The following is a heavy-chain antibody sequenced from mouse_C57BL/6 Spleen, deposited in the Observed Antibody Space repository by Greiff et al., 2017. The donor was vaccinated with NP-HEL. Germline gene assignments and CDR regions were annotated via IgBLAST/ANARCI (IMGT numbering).Heavy chain of an antibody. CDR2: IYPRSGNT. CDR1: GYTFTSYG. J-gene: IGHJ3*01. Sequence: QVQLKQSGAELARPGASVKLSCKASGYTFTSYGISWVKQRTGQGLEWIGEIYPRSGNTYYNEKFKGKATLTADISSSTAYMELRSLTSEDSAVYFCARIYYDYDDWGQGTLVTVSA. D-gene: IGHD2-4*01. CDR3: ARIYYDYDD. V-gene: IGHV1-81*01.